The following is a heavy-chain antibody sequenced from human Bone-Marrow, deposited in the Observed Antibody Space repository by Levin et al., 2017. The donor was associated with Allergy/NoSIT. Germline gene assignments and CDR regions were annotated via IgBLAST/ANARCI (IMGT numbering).Heavy chain of an antibody. V-gene: IGHV3-43*01. D-gene: IGHD3-3*01. CDR1: GFTFDDYT. J-gene: IGHJ5*02. CDR3: AKALRDSDSWRAEFDR. CDR2: VTWDGRNT. Sequence: GESLKISCAASGFTFDDYTMFWVRQGPRKGLEWVSVVTWDGRNTYYADSVRGRFTISRDNSKNSLYLQMNSLKNEDTALYYCAKALRDSDSWRAEFDRWGQGTLVTVSS.